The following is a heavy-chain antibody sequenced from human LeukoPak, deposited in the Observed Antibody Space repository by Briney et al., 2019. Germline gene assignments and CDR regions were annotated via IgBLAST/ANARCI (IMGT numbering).Heavy chain of an antibody. J-gene: IGHJ4*02. V-gene: IGHV3-23*01. CDR1: GFTVSTCA. CDR2: INGDDT. CDR3: ASRPGPGLGPVDY. D-gene: IGHD1-1*01. Sequence: PGGSLRLSCAASGFTVSTCAMSWVRQAPGEGLEWVSFINGDDTYYTDSVRGRFTISRDNSKNTLYLQMNSLRVEDTAVYFCASRPGPGLGPVDYWGQGTLVTVSS.